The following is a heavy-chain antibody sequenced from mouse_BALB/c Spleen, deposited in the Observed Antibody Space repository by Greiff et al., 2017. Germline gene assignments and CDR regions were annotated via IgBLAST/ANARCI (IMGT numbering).Heavy chain of an antibody. D-gene: IGHD4-1*01. CDR2: ISSGGGST. V-gene: IGHV5-12-1*01. CDR3: ARQEWDVGFAY. CDR1: GFAFSSYD. Sequence: EVKLMESGGGLVKPGGSLKLSCAASGFAFSSYDMSWVRQTPEKRLEWVAYISSGGGSTYYPDTVKGRFTISRDNAKNTLYLQMSSLKSEDTAMYYCARQEWDVGFAYWGQGTLVTVSA. J-gene: IGHJ3*01.